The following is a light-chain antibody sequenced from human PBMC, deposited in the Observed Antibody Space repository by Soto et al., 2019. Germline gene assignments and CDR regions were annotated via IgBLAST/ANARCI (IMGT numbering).Light chain of an antibody. J-gene: IGLJ1*01. CDR2: DVS. V-gene: IGLV2-11*01. Sequence: QSALTQPRSVSGSPGQSVTISCTGTSSDVGGYKYVSWYQQHPGKAPKLMIYDVSERPSGVPDRFSGSKSGNTASLTISGLHADDEADYYCCSYAGSPYVFGTGTKLTVL. CDR1: SSDVGGYKY. CDR3: CSYAGSPYV.